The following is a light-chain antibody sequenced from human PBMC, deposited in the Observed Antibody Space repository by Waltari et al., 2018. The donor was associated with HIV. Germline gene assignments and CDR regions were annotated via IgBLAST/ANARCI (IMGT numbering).Light chain of an antibody. CDR2: GAS. J-gene: IGKJ2*01. V-gene: IGKV3-15*01. Sequence: EIVMTQSPATLSVSPGERATLSCRASPSVSSNLAWYQQKPGQAPRLLIYGASTRATGIPARFSGSGSGTEFTLTISSLQSEDFAVYYCQQYNNWPPYTVGQGTKLEIK. CDR3: QQYNNWPPYT. CDR1: PSVSSN.